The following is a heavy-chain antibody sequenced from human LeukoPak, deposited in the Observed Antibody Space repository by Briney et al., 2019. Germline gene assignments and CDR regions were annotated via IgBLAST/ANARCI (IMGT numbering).Heavy chain of an antibody. CDR1: GYTFTDYY. V-gene: IGHV1-2*02. D-gene: IGHD2-15*01. CDR3: ATHQSDIYYGMYV. J-gene: IGHJ6*02. Sequence: GASVKVSCKASGYTFTDYYMQWVRQAPGQGLEWMGCINPTSGGTTYAQKFQGRVPMTRDTSITTAYMELTSLRSDDTAVYYCATHQSDIYYGMYVWGQGTTVTVSS. CDR2: INPTSGGT.